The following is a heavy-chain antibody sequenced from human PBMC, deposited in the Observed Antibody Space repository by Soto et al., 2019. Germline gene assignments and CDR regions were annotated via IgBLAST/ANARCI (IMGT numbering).Heavy chain of an antibody. CDR2: IYWDDDK. D-gene: IGHD5-18*01. CDR3: AQGYSYAPSFVS. J-gene: IGHJ4*02. CDR1: GFSLSTNAVG. V-gene: IGHV2-5*02. Sequence: QITLKESGPTLVKPTQTLTLTCTFSGFSLSTNAVGVGWIRQPPGKALEWLALIYWDDDKRYSPSLKRSLTITNDTSKKQVVLTMTNLDPLDTATYYCAQGYSYAPSFVSWGKGNLVTVSS.